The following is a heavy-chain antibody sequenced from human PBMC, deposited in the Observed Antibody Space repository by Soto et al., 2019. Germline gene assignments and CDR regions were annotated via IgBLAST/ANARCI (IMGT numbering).Heavy chain of an antibody. CDR3: ANFCYDSSGRMLRFFHH. Sequence: GGSLRLSCVASAFTFTNSWMSWVRQAPGKGLEWVSAISGSGGGTYYADSVEGRFTISRDNSNNTLYLQMSSLRAEDTAVYYCANFCYDSSGRMLRFFHHGGHGTLVTVSS. CDR2: ISGSGGGT. J-gene: IGHJ1*01. CDR1: AFTFTNSW. D-gene: IGHD3-22*01. V-gene: IGHV3-23*01.